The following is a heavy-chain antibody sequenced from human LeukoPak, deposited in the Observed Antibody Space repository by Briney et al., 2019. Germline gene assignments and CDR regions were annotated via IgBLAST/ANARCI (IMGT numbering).Heavy chain of an antibody. V-gene: IGHV4-59*12. Sequence: KPSETLSLTCTVSGGSISGYYWSWIRQPPGKGLEWIGYVYYSGSTNYNPSLKSRVTISVDTSKNQFSLKLSSVTAADTAVYYCARDRYYDFWSGYYTAWFDPWGQGTLVTVSS. D-gene: IGHD3-3*01. CDR3: ARDRYYDFWSGYYTAWFDP. CDR1: GGSISGYY. CDR2: VYYSGST. J-gene: IGHJ5*02.